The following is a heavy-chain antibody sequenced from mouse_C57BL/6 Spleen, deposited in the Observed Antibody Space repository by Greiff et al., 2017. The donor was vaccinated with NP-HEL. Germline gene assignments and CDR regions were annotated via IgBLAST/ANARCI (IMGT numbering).Heavy chain of an antibody. V-gene: IGHV1-82*01. Sequence: QVHVKQSGPELVKPGASVKISCKASGYAFSSSWMNWVKQRPGKGLEWIGRIYPGDGDTNYNGKFKGKATLTADKSSSTAYMQLSSLTSEDSAVYFCATGSSLYAMDYWGQGTSVTVSS. J-gene: IGHJ4*01. CDR1: GYAFSSSW. D-gene: IGHD1-1*01. CDR2: IYPGDGDT. CDR3: ATGSSLYAMDY.